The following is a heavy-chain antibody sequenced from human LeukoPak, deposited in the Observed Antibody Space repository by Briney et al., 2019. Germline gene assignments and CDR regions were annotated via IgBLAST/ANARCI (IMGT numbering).Heavy chain of an antibody. D-gene: IGHD3-16*01. CDR2: ISYDGSNR. Sequence: GRSLRLSCAASGFTFSSYGMHWVRQAPGKGLEWVAVISYDGSNRYYADSVKGRFTISRDTSKNTLYLQMNSLRAEDTAVYYCAKTRPRNRITFGGVENWFDPWGQGTLVTVSS. CDR1: GFTFSSYG. V-gene: IGHV3-30*18. CDR3: AKTRPRNRITFGGVENWFDP. J-gene: IGHJ5*02.